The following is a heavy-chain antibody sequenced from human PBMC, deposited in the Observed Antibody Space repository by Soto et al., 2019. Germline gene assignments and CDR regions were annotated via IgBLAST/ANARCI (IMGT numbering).Heavy chain of an antibody. Sequence: PGGSLRLSCAASGFTFSSYAMTWVRQAPGKGLEWVSVISGSGGSTHYADSVKGRFTISRDNSKNTLYLQMNSLRAEDTAVYYCAKGIIMVRGVIIYWGQGTLVTVSS. CDR2: ISGSGGST. D-gene: IGHD3-10*01. CDR1: GFTFSSYA. J-gene: IGHJ4*02. CDR3: AKGIIMVRGVIIY. V-gene: IGHV3-23*01.